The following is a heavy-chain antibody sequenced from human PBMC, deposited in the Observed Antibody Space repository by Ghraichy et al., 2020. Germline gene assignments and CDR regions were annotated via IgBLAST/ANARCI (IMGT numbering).Heavy chain of an antibody. CDR3: ARGHNGFVY. CDR1: GDSVSSGIAA. D-gene: IGHD5-24*01. CDR2: TYYRSQWHH. J-gene: IGHJ1*01. V-gene: IGHV6-1*01. Sequence: SQTLSLTCAISGDSVSSGIAAWNWVRQSPSRGLEWLGRTYYRSQWHHDYAVSVQGRITISPDTSKNHFSLQLNSVTSDDTAVYYCARGHNGFVYWGQGIQVTVSS.